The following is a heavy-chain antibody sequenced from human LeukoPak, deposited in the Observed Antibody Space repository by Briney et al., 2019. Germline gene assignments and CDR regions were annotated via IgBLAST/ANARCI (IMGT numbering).Heavy chain of an antibody. CDR1: GGSISSYY. D-gene: IGHD3-22*01. J-gene: IGHJ3*02. V-gene: IGHV4-59*12. CDR2: IYYSGST. Sequence: PSETLSLTCTVSGGSISSYYWSWIRQPPGKGLEWIGYIYYSGSTNYNPSLKSRVTISVDTSKNQFSLKLSSVTAADTAVYYCAKECGRDYDDRAFDIWGQGTMVTVSS. CDR3: AKECGRDYDDRAFDI.